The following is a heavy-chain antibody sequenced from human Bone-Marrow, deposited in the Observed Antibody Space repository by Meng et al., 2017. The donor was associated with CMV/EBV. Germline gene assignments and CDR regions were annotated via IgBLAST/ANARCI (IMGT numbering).Heavy chain of an antibody. CDR3: ARDFYYDYVWGSYRYTETLDY. CDR1: GYTFTSYG. CDR2: ISAYNGNT. V-gene: IGHV1-18*01. J-gene: IGHJ4*02. D-gene: IGHD3-16*02. Sequence: ASVKVSCKASGYTFTSYGISWVRQAPGQGLEWMGWISAYNGNTNYAQKLQGRVTMTTDTSTSTAYMELRSLRSDDTAVYYCARDFYYDYVWGSYRYTETLDYCGQGTLVTVSS.